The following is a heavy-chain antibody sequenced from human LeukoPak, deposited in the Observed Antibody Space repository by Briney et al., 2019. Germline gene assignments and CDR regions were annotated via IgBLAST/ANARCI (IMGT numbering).Heavy chain of an antibody. V-gene: IGHV1-2*02. CDR2: INPNSGGT. J-gene: IGHJ6*02. Sequence: GASVKVSCKASGYTFTGYYMHWVRQAPGQGLEWMGWINPNSGGTNYAQKFQGRVTMTRDTSISTAYMELSRLRSDDTAVYYCARGSIAAAGDYYYCYGMDVWGQGTTVTVSS. D-gene: IGHD6-13*01. CDR3: ARGSIAAAGDYYYCYGMDV. CDR1: GYTFTGYY.